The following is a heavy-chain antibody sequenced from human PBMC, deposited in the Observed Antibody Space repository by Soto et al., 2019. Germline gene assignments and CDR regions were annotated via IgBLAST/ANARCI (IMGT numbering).Heavy chain of an antibody. CDR2: ISGSGGST. Sequence: GGSLRLSCAASGFTFSSYAMSWVRQAPGKGLEWVSAISGSGGSTYYADSVKGRFTISRDNSKNTLYLQMNSLRAEDTAVYYCAKDIRDYDFWSGYYIPYYYYGMDVWGQGTTVTVSS. J-gene: IGHJ6*02. CDR1: GFTFSSYA. D-gene: IGHD3-3*01. V-gene: IGHV3-23*01. CDR3: AKDIRDYDFWSGYYIPYYYYGMDV.